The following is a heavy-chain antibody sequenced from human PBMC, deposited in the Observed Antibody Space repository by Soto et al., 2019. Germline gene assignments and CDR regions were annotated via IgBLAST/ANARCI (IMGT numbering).Heavy chain of an antibody. Sequence: PGGSLRLSCAASGFTFSSYWMHWVRQAPGKGLVWVSRINSDGSSTGYADSVKGRFTISRDNAKNTLYLQMNSLRAEDTAVYYCARDRSNYRRTYYDFWSGYYTAGMDAWGQGTTVTVSS. D-gene: IGHD3-3*01. CDR2: INSDGSST. CDR3: ARDRSNYRRTYYDFWSGYYTAGMDA. J-gene: IGHJ6*02. CDR1: GFTFSSYW. V-gene: IGHV3-74*01.